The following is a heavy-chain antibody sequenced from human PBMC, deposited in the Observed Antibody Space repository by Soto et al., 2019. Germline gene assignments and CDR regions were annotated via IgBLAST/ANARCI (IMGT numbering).Heavy chain of an antibody. CDR2: IKKDGSKK. J-gene: IGHJ3*02. Sequence: EVQLVESGGGLVQPGGSLRLSCAASGFTFSNDWMTWVRQAPGKGLEWVANIKKDGSKKSYLDSVWGRFTISRDNAKNSLYLEMNSLRAEDTALYYCARDVSPGKSNSYFDAFDIWGQGTMVTVSS. D-gene: IGHD3-10*01. V-gene: IGHV3-7*05. CDR3: ARDVSPGKSNSYFDAFDI. CDR1: GFTFSNDW.